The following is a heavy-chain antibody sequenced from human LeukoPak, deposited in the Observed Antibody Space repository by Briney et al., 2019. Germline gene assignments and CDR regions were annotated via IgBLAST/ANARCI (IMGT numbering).Heavy chain of an antibody. J-gene: IGHJ5*02. CDR1: GYSIRAGFY. CDR3: ARALVRGVVGPQFDP. V-gene: IGHV4-38-2*02. Sequence: SETLSLTCSVSGYSIRAGFYWAWIRQSPGKGLEWIGYLHHNGGTSDNPSLKSRATISVDTSQNKFFLRMRSVTAADTAVYYCARALVRGVVGPQFDPWGQGILVTVSS. CDR2: LHHNGGT. D-gene: IGHD3-10*01.